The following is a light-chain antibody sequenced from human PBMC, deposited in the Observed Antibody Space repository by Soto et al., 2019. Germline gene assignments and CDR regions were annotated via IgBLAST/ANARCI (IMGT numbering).Light chain of an antibody. V-gene: IGKV3-11*01. CDR2: DVS. J-gene: IGKJ4*01. CDR1: QSVNNY. Sequence: EIVLTQSPATLSLSPGERATLSCRASQSVNNYLAWYQQKPGQAPRLLIYDVSNRATGIPARFSGSGSGTDFTLTISSLEPEDSALYFCQQHNNWPSLTFGGGTRLEIK. CDR3: QQHNNWPSLT.